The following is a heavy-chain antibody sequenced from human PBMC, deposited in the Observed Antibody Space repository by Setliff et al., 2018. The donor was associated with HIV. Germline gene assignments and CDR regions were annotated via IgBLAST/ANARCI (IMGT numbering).Heavy chain of an antibody. Sequence: SETLSLTCTVSGNSISTDYWTWIRQPPGKGLEWIGYIYNSASTSYNPSLKSRVTISVDTSKNQFSLKLSSVTAADTAVYYCARHSPSDYWGQGTPVTVSS. CDR1: GNSISTDY. CDR2: IYNSAST. J-gene: IGHJ4*02. V-gene: IGHV4-59*08. CDR3: ARHSPSDY.